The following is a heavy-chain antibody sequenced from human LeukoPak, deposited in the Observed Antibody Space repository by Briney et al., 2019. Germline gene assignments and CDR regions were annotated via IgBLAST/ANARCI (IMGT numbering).Heavy chain of an antibody. CDR1: GFTFSSYA. V-gene: IGHV3-23*01. D-gene: IGHD1-26*01. J-gene: IGHJ5*02. CDR3: AKDLNSLYSGSYHGFDP. Sequence: GGSLRLSCAASGFTFSSYAMSWVRQAPGKGLEWVSAISGSGGSTYYADSVKGRFTISRDNFKNTLYLQMNSLRAEDTAVYYCAKDLNSLYSGSYHGFDPWGQGTLVTVSS. CDR2: ISGSGGST.